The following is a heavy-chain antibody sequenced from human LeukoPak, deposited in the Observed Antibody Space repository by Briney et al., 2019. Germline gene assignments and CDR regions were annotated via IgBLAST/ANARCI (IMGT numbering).Heavy chain of an antibody. J-gene: IGHJ4*02. CDR3: VRGPHIAATSY. CDR1: GFTFSSYG. Sequence: GGSLRLSCAASGFTFSSYGMHWVRQAPGKGLEWVANIKQDGSEKQYVDSVKGRFAISRDNAKKSLYLQINTLRAEDTAVYYCVRGPHIAATSYWGQGTLVTVSS. D-gene: IGHD6-25*01. CDR2: IKQDGSEK. V-gene: IGHV3-7*03.